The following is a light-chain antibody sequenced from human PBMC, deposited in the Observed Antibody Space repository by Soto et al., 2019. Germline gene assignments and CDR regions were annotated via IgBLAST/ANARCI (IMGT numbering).Light chain of an antibody. CDR1: QSVTSNY. CDR3: QQYTAWPLT. V-gene: IGKV3-20*01. J-gene: IGKJ1*01. Sequence: MTQSPATLSVSPGEGATLSCRASQSVTSNYLAWYQQKPGKAPRLLIHGISNRATGVPDRFSGSGSGTDFTLTISRLEPEDFAVYYCQQYTAWPLTFGQGTKVDI. CDR2: GIS.